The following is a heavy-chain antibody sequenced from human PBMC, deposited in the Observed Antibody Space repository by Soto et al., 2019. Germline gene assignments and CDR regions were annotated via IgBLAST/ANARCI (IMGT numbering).Heavy chain of an antibody. CDR1: GGTFSSYT. CDR2: IIPILGIA. Sequence: SVKVSCKASGGTFSSYTISWVRQAPGQGLEWMGRIIPILGIANYAQKFQGRVTITADKSTSTAYMELSSLRSEDTAVYYCAREGQNYDFWSGYYFWFDPWGQGTLVTVSS. CDR3: AREGQNYDFWSGYYFWFDP. J-gene: IGHJ5*02. V-gene: IGHV1-69*04. D-gene: IGHD3-3*01.